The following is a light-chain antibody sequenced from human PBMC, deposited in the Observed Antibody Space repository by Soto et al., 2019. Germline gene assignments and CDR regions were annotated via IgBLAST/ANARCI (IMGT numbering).Light chain of an antibody. Sequence: EILMAQSPATLSVSPGERATLSCRASQSVSSNLAWYQHKPGQAPRLLIYDAFNRATGVPTRFSGSGSGTDFTLTISSLEPEDFAVYYCQQRNRWPPVTFGGGTKVDIK. CDR1: QSVSSN. J-gene: IGKJ4*01. CDR3: QQRNRWPPVT. CDR2: DAF. V-gene: IGKV3-11*01.